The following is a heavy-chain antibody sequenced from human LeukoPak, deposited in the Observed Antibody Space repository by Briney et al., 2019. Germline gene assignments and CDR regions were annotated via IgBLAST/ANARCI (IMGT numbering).Heavy chain of an antibody. V-gene: IGHV3-30*02. CDR2: IRYDGSNK. CDR3: AKDLTTVTTQQI. D-gene: IGHD4-17*01. J-gene: IGHJ3*02. CDR1: GFTFSSYG. Sequence: GGSLRLSCAASGFTFSSYGTHWVRQAPGKGLEWVAFIRYDGSNKYYADSVKGRFTISRDNSKNTLYLQMNSLRAEDTAVYYCAKDLTTVTTQQIWGQGTMVTVSS.